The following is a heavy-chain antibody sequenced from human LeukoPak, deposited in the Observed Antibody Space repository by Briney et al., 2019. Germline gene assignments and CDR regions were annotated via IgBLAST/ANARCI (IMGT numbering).Heavy chain of an antibody. CDR3: ARDLGVYSSGWYHFQH. D-gene: IGHD6-19*01. Sequence: KPSXXXSXTXTXXGXXIXSYYXSWIRQPPGKGLEWIGYIYYSGSTNYNPSLKSRVTISVDTSKNQFSLKLSSVTAADTAVYYCARDLGVYSSGWYHFQHWGQGTLVTVSS. J-gene: IGHJ1*01. CDR1: GXXIXSYY. V-gene: IGHV4-59*01. CDR2: IYYSGST.